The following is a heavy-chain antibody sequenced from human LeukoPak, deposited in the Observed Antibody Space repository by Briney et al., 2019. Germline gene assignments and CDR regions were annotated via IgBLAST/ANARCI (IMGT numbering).Heavy chain of an antibody. D-gene: IGHD5-12*01. CDR3: ERRAYSGYVFDY. J-gene: IGHJ4*02. CDR2: IEHSDSYI. Sequence: GESLQISCKGSGYSSTSYWISWVRQMPGNGLERMGRIEHSDSYITHKPSFQGQVTISVDKSINTAHRQWSSLKASVTAKNYCERRAYSGYVFDYWGRETLVSVST. V-gene: IGHV5-10-1*04. CDR1: GYSSTSYW.